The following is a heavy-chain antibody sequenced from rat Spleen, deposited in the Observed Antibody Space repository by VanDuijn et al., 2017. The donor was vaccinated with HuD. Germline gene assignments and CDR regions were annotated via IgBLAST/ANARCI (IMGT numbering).Heavy chain of an antibody. D-gene: IGHD1-6*01. V-gene: IGHV5-31*01. J-gene: IGHJ1*01. CDR3: TRKYTTDYYWYFDF. CDR1: GFTFNNYW. Sequence: EVQLVESGGGLVQPGRSLELSCVASGFTFNNYWMTWIRQAPGKGLEWVASITNNGGSTYYRDSVKGRFTISRDNAKNTLYLQMNSLRSEDTATYYCTRKYTTDYYWYFDFWGPGTMVTVSS. CDR2: ITNNGGST.